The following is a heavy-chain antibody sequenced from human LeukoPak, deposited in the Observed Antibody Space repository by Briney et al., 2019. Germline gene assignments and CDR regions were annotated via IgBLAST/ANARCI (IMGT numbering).Heavy chain of an antibody. CDR3: ARFQRPPVVPAARDYYYGMDV. Sequence: VASVKVSCTASGYTFTGYYMHWVRQAPGQGLEWMGGIIPIFGTANYAQKFQGRVTITADESTSTAYMELSSLRSEDTAVYYCARFQRPPVVPAARDYYYGMDVWGQGTTVTVSS. J-gene: IGHJ6*02. V-gene: IGHV1-69*13. D-gene: IGHD2-2*01. CDR2: IIPIFGTA. CDR1: GYTFTGYY.